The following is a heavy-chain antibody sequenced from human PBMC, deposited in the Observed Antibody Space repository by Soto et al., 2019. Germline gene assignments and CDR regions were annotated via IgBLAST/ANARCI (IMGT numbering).Heavy chain of an antibody. D-gene: IGHD6-13*01. Sequence: GSGPTLVNPTQTLTLTCTFSGFSLSTSGMCVSWIRQPPGKALEWLALIDWDDDKYYSTSLKTRLTISKDTSKNQVVLTMTNMDPVDTATYYCARMNAEYSSSWPPPIDYWGQGTLVTVSS. CDR1: GFSLSTSGMC. CDR2: IDWDDDK. J-gene: IGHJ4*02. CDR3: ARMNAEYSSSWPPPIDY. V-gene: IGHV2-70*01.